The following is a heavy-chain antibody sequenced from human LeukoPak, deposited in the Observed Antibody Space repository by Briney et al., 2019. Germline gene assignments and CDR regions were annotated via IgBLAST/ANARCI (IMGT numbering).Heavy chain of an antibody. CDR1: GGSISSSSYY. D-gene: IGHD6-19*01. CDR3: AGGPYSSGPFDY. J-gene: IGHJ4*02. V-gene: IGHV4-39*07. CDR2: IYYSGST. Sequence: RTSETLSLTCTVSGGSISSSSYYWGWIRQPPGKGLEWIGSIYYSGSTYYNPSLESRVTISVDTSKNQFSLKLSSVTAADTAVYYCAGGPYSSGPFDYWGQGTLVTVSS.